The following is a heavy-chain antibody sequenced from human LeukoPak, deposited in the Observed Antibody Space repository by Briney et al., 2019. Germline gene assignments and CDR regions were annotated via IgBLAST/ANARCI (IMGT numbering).Heavy chain of an antibody. CDR1: GFTFSSYH. Sequence: GGSLRLSCEVSGFTFSSYHMNWVRQAPGKGLVWVSRVNSDGSRTTYADSVKGRFTISRDNANNTLYLQMNSLTAEDTAVYYCAKDYNRAYYYGSGFDYWGQGTLVTVSS. J-gene: IGHJ4*02. CDR3: AKDYNRAYYYGSGFDY. V-gene: IGHV3-74*03. CDR2: VNSDGSRT. D-gene: IGHD3-10*01.